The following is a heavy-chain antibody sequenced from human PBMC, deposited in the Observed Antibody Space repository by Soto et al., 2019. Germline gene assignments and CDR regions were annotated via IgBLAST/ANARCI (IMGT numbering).Heavy chain of an antibody. CDR2: IWYDGSNK. J-gene: IGHJ4*02. CDR3: VKDTSGYSPFDY. V-gene: IGHV3-33*06. D-gene: IGHD3-22*01. Sequence: QPVGSLRLSCAASGFTFSNCGMHWIRQAPGKGLEWVAIIWYDGSNKYYADSVKGRFTISRDNSKNTLYLQMSSLRVEDTAVYYCVKDTSGYSPFDYWGQGTQVTVSS. CDR1: GFTFSNCG.